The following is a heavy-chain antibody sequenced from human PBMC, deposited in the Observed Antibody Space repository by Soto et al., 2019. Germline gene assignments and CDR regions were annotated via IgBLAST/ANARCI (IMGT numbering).Heavy chain of an antibody. CDR3: ARSSFTMVRGNYGMDV. V-gene: IGHV4-39*01. CDR1: GGSISSSSYY. CDR2: IYYSGST. D-gene: IGHD3-10*01. Sequence: SETLSLTCTVSGGSISSSSYYWGWIRQPPGKGLEWIGSIYYSGSTYYNPSLKSRVTISVDTSKNQFSLKLSSVTAADTAVYYCARSSFTMVRGNYGMDVWGQGTTVT. J-gene: IGHJ6*02.